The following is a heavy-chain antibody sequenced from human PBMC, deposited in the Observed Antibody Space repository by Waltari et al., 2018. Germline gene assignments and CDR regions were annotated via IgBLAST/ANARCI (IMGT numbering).Heavy chain of an antibody. V-gene: IGHV4-59*11. CDR2: IYYTGNT. CDR3: GRGYSGYDT. Sequence: VQLVESGGGSVQPGGSLRLSCVISGPITTHWMSWVRQAPGKGLEWIGYIYYTGNTNYNPSLKSRVTISVDTSKNQFSLKLRSVTAADTAVYYCGRGYSGYDTWGQGTLVTVSS. J-gene: IGHJ5*02. CDR1: GPITTHW. D-gene: IGHD5-12*01.